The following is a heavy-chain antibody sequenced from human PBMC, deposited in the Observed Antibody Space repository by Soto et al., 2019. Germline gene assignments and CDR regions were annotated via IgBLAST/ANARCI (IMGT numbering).Heavy chain of an antibody. Sequence: PGESLKISCNGSGYSFTSYWISCVRQMPGKVLELMGRIDPSDSYTNYSPSLQGHVTISADKSISTAYLQWSSLKASDTAMYYCERNPPYSRSSGGNLFDTWGEGILVTVSS. D-gene: IGHD6-6*01. J-gene: IGHJ5*02. CDR3: ERNPPYSRSSGGNLFDT. V-gene: IGHV5-10-1*01. CDR2: IDPSDSYT. CDR1: GYSFTSYW.